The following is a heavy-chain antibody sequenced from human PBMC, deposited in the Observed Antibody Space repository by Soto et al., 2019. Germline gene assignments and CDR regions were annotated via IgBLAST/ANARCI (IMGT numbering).Heavy chain of an antibody. CDR3: ATYSGRDAFHI. CDR2: IYYTGST. CDR1: GYSISSSNW. Sequence: SEALSLTCAVSGYSISSSNWWGWIRPPPGKGLEWIGYIYYTGSTNYNPSLKSRVTISVDTSNNQFSLNLSSVIAVDTAVYYCATYSGRDAFHIWGQGTMVTVS. D-gene: IGHD3-10*01. V-gene: IGHV4-28*01. J-gene: IGHJ3*02.